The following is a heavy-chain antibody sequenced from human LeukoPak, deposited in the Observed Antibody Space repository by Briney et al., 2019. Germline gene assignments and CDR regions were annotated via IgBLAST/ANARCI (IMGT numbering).Heavy chain of an antibody. CDR3: ARDKIVEASGV. D-gene: IGHD1-26*01. J-gene: IGHJ4*02. CDR1: GGSFSGYY. Sequence: PSETLSLTCAVYGGSFSGYYWSWIRQPPGKGLEWIGEINHSGSTNYNPSLKSRVTISVDRSKNQFSLKLSSVAAADTAVYYCARDKIVEASGVWGQGTLVTVSS. CDR2: INHSGST. V-gene: IGHV4-34*01.